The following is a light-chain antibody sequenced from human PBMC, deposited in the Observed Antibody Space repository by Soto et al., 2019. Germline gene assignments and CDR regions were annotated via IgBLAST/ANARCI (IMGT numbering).Light chain of an antibody. V-gene: IGKV1-39*01. J-gene: IGKJ5*01. CDR3: QQSYSNPPT. CDR2: AVS. CDR1: QSINDY. Sequence: DIQMTQSPSSLSASVGDRVTITCRASQSINDYLNWYQQKPGKAPKFLIYAVSNLQSGVPSRFSGSGSGTDFPRTICSRQPEEFSNYDCQQSYSNPPTSGQGTRVEIK.